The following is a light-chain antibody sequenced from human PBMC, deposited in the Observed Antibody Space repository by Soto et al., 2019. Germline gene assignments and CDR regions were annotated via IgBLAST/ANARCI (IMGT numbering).Light chain of an antibody. V-gene: IGKV3-20*01. Sequence: EIVLTQSPGSLSLSPGERASLSCRASQIVATNYLAWYQQKPGQAPRLIMYGASSRATGIPDRFSGSGSGTDFTLTISRLEPEDFAVYYCHLYGTSPSYTFGQGTNLEIK. CDR3: HLYGTSPSYT. CDR1: QIVATNY. J-gene: IGKJ2*01. CDR2: GAS.